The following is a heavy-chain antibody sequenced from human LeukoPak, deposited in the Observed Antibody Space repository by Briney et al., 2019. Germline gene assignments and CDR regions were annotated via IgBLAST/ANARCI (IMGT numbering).Heavy chain of an antibody. V-gene: IGHV3-53*01. D-gene: IGHD6-13*01. J-gene: IGHJ4*02. Sequence: GGSLRLSCAASGFTVSSNYMSWVRQAPGKGLEWVSVIYSGGSTYYADSVKGRFTISRDNSKNTLSFQMNSLRADETAVYYCSRVAAAAGLVIDYWGQGTLVTVSS. CDR3: SRVAAAAGLVIDY. CDR1: GFTVSSNY. CDR2: IYSGGST.